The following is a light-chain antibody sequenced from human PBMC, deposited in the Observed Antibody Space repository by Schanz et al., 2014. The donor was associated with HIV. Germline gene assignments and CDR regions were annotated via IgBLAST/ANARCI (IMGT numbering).Light chain of an antibody. J-gene: IGKJ2*01. Sequence: IQMTQSPSTVSASVGDRVTITCRASQTIGRFLAWYQQKPGIAPVLLIYQASTLETGVPSRFSGSGSGTQFTLTISGLQPDDFATYYCQLCVTYPYTFGQGTRLDVK. CDR1: QTIGRF. CDR3: QLCVTYPYT. CDR2: QAS. V-gene: IGKV1-5*03.